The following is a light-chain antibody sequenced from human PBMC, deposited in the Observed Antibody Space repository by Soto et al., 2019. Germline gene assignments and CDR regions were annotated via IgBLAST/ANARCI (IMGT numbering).Light chain of an antibody. V-gene: IGKV1-5*03. CDR2: KAS. CDR3: QQYKDYPLT. J-gene: IGKJ4*01. Sequence: QMTQSPSTLSASVGDRVTITCRASQSISTWLAWYQQKPGKAPNLLIYKASSLESGVPSRFSGSGSGTGFTLTISSLQPDDFATYYCQQYKDYPLTFGGGTKVEIK. CDR1: QSISTW.